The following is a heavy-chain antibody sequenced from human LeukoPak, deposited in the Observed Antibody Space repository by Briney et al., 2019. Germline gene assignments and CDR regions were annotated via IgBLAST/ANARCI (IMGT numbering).Heavy chain of an antibody. J-gene: IGHJ4*02. V-gene: IGHV4-61*02. CDR2: IYTSGST. CDR1: GGSISSGSYY. CDR3: ARESGGGNPFDY. D-gene: IGHD4-23*01. Sequence: SETLSLTCTVSGGSISSGSYYWSWIRQPAGQGLEWIGRIYTSGSTNYNPSLKSRVTISVDTSKNQFSLKLSPVTAADTAVYYCARESGGGNPFDYWGQGTLVTVSP.